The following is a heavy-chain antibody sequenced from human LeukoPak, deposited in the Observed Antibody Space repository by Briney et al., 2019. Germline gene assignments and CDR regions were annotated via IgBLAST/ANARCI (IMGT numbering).Heavy chain of an antibody. D-gene: IGHD3-22*01. CDR1: GYTFTRYF. J-gene: IGHJ4*02. V-gene: IGHV1-46*01. Sequence: ASVKVSCKASGYTFTRYFMHWVRQAPGQGLEWMGIINPNGGSTSYAQKFQGRVTMTRDTSTSTVYMELSSLRAEDTAVYYCVKDRRYYDSSGGYFDYWGQGTLVTVSS. CDR3: VKDRRYYDSSGGYFDY. CDR2: INPNGGST.